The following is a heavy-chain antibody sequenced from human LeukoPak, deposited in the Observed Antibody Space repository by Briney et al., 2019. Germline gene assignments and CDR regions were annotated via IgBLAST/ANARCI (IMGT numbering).Heavy chain of an antibody. CDR2: IYYSGST. J-gene: IGHJ4*02. CDR3: ALSDTAMVKGGFDY. D-gene: IGHD5-18*01. CDR1: GGSIRSYY. Sequence: SETLSLTCTVSGGSIRSYYWSWIRQPPGKGLEGIGYIYYSGSTNYNPSLKSRVTISVDTSKNQFSLRLSSVTAADTAVYYCALSDTAMVKGGFDYWGQGTLVTVSS. V-gene: IGHV4-59*01.